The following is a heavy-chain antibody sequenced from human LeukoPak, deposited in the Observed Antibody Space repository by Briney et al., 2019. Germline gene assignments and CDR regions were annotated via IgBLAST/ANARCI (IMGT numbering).Heavy chain of an antibody. CDR1: GYTFICYF. D-gene: IGHD3-22*01. J-gene: IGHJ4*02. CDR3: ARDERYDSSGYPFDY. Sequence: GASVKVSCKASGYTFICYFIHGVGQAPGQGLEWMGWINPNSGGTNYAQKFQGRVTMTRDTSISTAYMELSRLRSDDTAVYYCARDERYDSSGYPFDYWGQGTLVTVSS. V-gene: IGHV1-2*02. CDR2: INPNSGGT.